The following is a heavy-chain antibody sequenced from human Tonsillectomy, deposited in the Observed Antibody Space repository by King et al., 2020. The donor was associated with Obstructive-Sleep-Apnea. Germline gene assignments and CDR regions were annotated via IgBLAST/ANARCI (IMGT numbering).Heavy chain of an antibody. CDR3: NTETPGYSSSSRDAFDS. D-gene: IGHD6-6*01. J-gene: IGHJ3*02. CDR1: GFTFSNAW. Sequence: DVQLVESGGGLVKPGGSLRLSCAASGFTFSNAWMSWVRQAPGKGLEWVGRIKSKTDGGTTYYAAPVKGRFTISRDDSKNTLYLQMNSLKNEDTAVYYCNTETPGYSSSSRDAFDSWGEGTMVTVSS. CDR2: IKSKTDGGTT. V-gene: IGHV3-15*01.